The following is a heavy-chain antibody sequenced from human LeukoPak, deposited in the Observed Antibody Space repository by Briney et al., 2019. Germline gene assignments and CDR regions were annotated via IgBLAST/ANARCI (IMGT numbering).Heavy chain of an antibody. D-gene: IGHD3-22*01. CDR2: IYSGGSP. CDR1: GFTFSTNY. J-gene: IGHJ4*02. CDR3: ARDLNYYDSSGYGH. Sequence: GGSLRLSCAASGFTFSTNYMSWVRQAPGKGPEWVSVIYSGGSPYYADSVKGRFTISRDNSKNTLYLQMNSLRAEDTAVYYCARDLNYYDSSGYGHWGQGTLVTGSS. V-gene: IGHV3-53*01.